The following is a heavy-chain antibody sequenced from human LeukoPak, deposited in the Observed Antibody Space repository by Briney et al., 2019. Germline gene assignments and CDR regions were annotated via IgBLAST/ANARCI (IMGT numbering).Heavy chain of an antibody. CDR1: GFTFSSYA. V-gene: IGHV3-7*01. J-gene: IGHJ4*02. CDR3: ARDKVTY. CDR2: INKDGSET. Sequence: GGSLRLSCAASGFTFSSYAMSWVRQAPGKGLEWVAHINKDGSETYYVGSVKGRFTISRDNAKNSLYLQMNSLRVEDTAVYYCARDKVTYWGQGTLVTVSS.